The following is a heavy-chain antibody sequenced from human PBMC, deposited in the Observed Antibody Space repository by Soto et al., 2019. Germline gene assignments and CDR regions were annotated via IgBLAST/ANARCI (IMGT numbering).Heavy chain of an antibody. D-gene: IGHD3-9*01. J-gene: IGHJ4*02. CDR3: ARNDILTGYRGGGYFDY. Sequence: QVQLQESGPGLVKPSQTLSLTCTVSGGSISSGGYYWSWIRQHPGKGLEWIGYIYYSGSTYYNTSLKRRVTISVDTSKNQFSLKLSSVTAADTAVYYCARNDILTGYRGGGYFDYWGQGTLVTVSS. CDR2: IYYSGST. CDR1: GGSISSGGYY. V-gene: IGHV4-31*03.